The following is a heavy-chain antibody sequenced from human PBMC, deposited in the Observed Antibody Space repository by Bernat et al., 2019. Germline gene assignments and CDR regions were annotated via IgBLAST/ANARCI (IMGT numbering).Heavy chain of an antibody. J-gene: IGHJ6*03. CDR1: GFTFSSYE. CDR2: ISSSSSTI. Sequence: EVQLVESGGGLVQPGGSLRLSCAASGFTFSSYEMNWVRQAPGKGLEWVSYISSSSSTIYYADSVKGRFTISRDNAKNSLYLQMNSLRAEDTAVYYCARKGVVVVADIYYYYYMDVWGKGTTVTVSS. CDR3: ARKGVVVVADIYYYYYMDV. D-gene: IGHD2-15*01. V-gene: IGHV3-48*03.